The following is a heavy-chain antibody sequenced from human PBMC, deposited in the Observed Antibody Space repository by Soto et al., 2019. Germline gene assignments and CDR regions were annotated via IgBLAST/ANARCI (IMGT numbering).Heavy chain of an antibody. Sequence: QVQLVQSGAEVKKPGASVKVSCKASGYTFTSYGISWVRQAPGQGLEWMGWISAYNGNTNYAQKLQGRVTMTTDTTTSTAYMELRSLRSDDTAVYYCARVNVDIVAPNRNFDYWGQGTLVTVSS. V-gene: IGHV1-18*01. CDR1: GYTFTSYG. CDR3: ARVNVDIVAPNRNFDY. D-gene: IGHD5-12*01. CDR2: ISAYNGNT. J-gene: IGHJ4*02.